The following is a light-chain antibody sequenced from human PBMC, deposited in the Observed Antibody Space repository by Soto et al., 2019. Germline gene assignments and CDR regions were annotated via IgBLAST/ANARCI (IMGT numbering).Light chain of an antibody. CDR2: GAS. V-gene: IGKV3-15*01. Sequence: ERVMTQSPATLSVSPGERATLSCRASLNVSINLAWYQQKPGQAPRLLVYGASTRATGIPARFSGSGSGTEFTLTISSLQSEDSAVYYCQQYNNWPPYTFGQGTKLEI. J-gene: IGKJ2*01. CDR3: QQYNNWPPYT. CDR1: LNVSIN.